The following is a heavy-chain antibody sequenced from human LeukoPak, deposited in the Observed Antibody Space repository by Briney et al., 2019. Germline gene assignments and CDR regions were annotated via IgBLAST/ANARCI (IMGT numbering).Heavy chain of an antibody. CDR1: GYTFTSYD. V-gene: IGHV1-8*01. D-gene: IGHD2-2*01. CDR2: MNPNSGNT. CDR3: ARGSSLVVVPAFYYYGMDV. J-gene: IGHJ6*02. Sequence: ASVKVSCKASGYTFTSYDINWVRHATGQGLEWTGWMNPNSGNTGYAQKFQGRVTMTTNTSKSTAYMELSSLRSEDTAVYYCARGSSLVVVPAFYYYGMDVWGQGTTVTVSS.